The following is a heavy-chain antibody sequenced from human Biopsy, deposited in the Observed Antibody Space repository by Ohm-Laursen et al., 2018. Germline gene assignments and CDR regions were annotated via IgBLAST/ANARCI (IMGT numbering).Heavy chain of an antibody. V-gene: IGHV1-69*01. CDR2: IIPIFGTA. CDR1: GGTFTNYA. Sequence: SSVKVSYKASGGTFTNYAISWVRQAPGQGLEWMGGIIPIFGTANYAQKFQGRVTITADESTSTAYMELSSLRSDDTVVYYCARDALGGGSYRFFYWGQGSLVTVSS. J-gene: IGHJ4*02. CDR3: ARDALGGGSYRFFY. D-gene: IGHD1-26*01.